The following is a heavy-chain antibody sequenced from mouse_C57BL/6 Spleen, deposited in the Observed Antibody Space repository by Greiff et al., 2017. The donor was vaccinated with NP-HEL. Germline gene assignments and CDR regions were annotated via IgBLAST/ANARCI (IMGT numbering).Heavy chain of an antibody. CDR1: GYTFTSYW. D-gene: IGHD1-1*01. CDR3: ARRGYYYGSSYYFDY. Sequence: QVQLQQPGAELVKPGASVKMSCKASGYTFTSYWITWVKQRPGQGLEWIGDIYPGSGSTNYNEKFKSKATLTVDTSSSTAYMQLSSLTSEDSAVYYCARRGYYYGSSYYFDYWGLGTTLTVSS. J-gene: IGHJ2*01. V-gene: IGHV1-55*01. CDR2: IYPGSGST.